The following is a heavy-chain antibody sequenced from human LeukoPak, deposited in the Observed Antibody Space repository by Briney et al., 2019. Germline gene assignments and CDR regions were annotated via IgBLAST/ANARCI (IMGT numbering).Heavy chain of an antibody. CDR2: ISGSDGST. CDR3: AKAPNSGSYYGYYYYGMDV. J-gene: IGHJ6*02. CDR1: GFTFSSYA. V-gene: IGHV3-23*01. D-gene: IGHD1-26*01. Sequence: GGSLRLSCAASGFTFSSYAMSWVRQAPGKGLEWVSAISGSDGSTYYADSVKGRFTISRDNSKNTLYLQMNSLRAEDTAVYYCAKAPNSGSYYGYYYYGMDVWGQGTTVTVSS.